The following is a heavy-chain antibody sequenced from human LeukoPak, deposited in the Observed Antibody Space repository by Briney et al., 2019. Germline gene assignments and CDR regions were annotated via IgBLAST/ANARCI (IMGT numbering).Heavy chain of an antibody. CDR1: GSTFYDYG. D-gene: IGHD3-22*01. CDR2: INWNGGST. CDR3: ARGGYYYDSSGYSYDVFDI. J-gene: IGHJ3*02. V-gene: IGHV3-20*03. Sequence: VGSLRLSSAASGSTFYDYGMSWVPQAPGEGVGWVSGINWNGGSTGYADSVQGRFTISRENAENSLYLQMNSLRAEDTALYYCARGGYYYDSSGYSYDVFDIWGQGAMVTVSS.